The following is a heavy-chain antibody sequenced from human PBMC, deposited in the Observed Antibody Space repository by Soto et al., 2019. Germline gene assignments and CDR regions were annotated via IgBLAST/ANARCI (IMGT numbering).Heavy chain of an antibody. CDR1: GGSFSNFG. V-gene: IGHV1-69*13. D-gene: IGHD5-12*01. CDR3: AREGSGYNF. CDR2: IVPVFGRP. J-gene: IGHJ4*02. Sequence: GASVKVSCKASGGSFSNFGISWVRQAPGHGLEWMGGIVPVFGRPNYAQRFRGRPTITADDSTSTGYMELISLRSDDTAVYYCAREGSGYNFWGQGTQVTVSS.